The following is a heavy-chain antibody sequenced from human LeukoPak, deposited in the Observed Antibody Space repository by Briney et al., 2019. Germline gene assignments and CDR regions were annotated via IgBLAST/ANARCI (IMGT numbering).Heavy chain of an antibody. Sequence: SQTLSLTCTVSGDSISSGDYYWSGIRQPAGKGLEWIGRISSSGSTNYNPSLKSRVTISVDTSKNQFSLKLSSVTAADTAVYHCAREGYFDWLVYWGQGTLVTVSS. J-gene: IGHJ4*02. D-gene: IGHD3-9*01. CDR1: GDSISSGDYY. CDR3: AREGYFDWLVY. CDR2: ISSSGST. V-gene: IGHV4-61*02.